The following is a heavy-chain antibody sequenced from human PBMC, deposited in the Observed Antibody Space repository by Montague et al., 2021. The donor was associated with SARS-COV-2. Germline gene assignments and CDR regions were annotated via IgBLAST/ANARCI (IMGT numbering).Heavy chain of an antibody. D-gene: IGHD3-9*01. V-gene: IGHV2-70*01. CDR2: IDWDDDK. Sequence: PALVKPTQTLTLTCTFSGFSLITSGMCVTWIRQPPGKALERLALIDWDDDKFYSTSLKTRLTISKDTSKNQVVLTMTNMDPVDTATYYCARVRYFDTTFDYWGQGTLVTVSS. CDR3: ARVRYFDTTFDY. CDR1: GFSLITSGMC. J-gene: IGHJ4*02.